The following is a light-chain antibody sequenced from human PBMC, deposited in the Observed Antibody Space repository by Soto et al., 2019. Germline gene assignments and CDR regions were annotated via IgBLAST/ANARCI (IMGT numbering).Light chain of an antibody. CDR2: QDS. J-gene: IGLJ1*01. V-gene: IGLV3-1*01. CDR1: KLGDKY. CDR3: QAWDSNTAYV. Sequence: YELTQPPSVSVSPGQTASITCSGDKLGDKYASWYQQKPGQSPVLVIYQDSKRPSGIPERFSGSNSGNTATLTISGTQAMDEADYYCQAWDSNTAYVFGTGTKLTVL.